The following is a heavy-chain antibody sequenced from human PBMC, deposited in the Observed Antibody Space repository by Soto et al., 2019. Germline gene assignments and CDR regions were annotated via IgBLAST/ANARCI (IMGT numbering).Heavy chain of an antibody. D-gene: IGHD5-12*01. CDR2: INHSGST. CDR1: GGSLSGYY. V-gene: IGHV4-34*01. CDR3: ARRWGLRSRWFDP. J-gene: IGHJ5*02. Sequence: NPSETLSLTCAVYGGSLSGYYWSWIRQPPGKGLEWIGEINHSGSTNYNPSLKSRVTISVDTSKNQFSLKLSSVTAADTAVYYCARRWGLRSRWFDPWGQGTLVTVSS.